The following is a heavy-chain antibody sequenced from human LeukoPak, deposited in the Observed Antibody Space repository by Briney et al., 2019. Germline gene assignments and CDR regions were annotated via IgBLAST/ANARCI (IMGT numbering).Heavy chain of an antibody. CDR3: AKETFDP. J-gene: IGHJ5*02. V-gene: IGHV3-74*01. CDR1: GFTFSSYW. Sequence: GGSPRLSCAASGFTFSSYWMHWVRQAPGKGLVWVSRIKTDGSSTDYADSVKGRFTISRDNAKNTLYLQMNSLRAEDTAVYYCAKETFDPWGQGTLVTVSS. CDR2: IKTDGSST.